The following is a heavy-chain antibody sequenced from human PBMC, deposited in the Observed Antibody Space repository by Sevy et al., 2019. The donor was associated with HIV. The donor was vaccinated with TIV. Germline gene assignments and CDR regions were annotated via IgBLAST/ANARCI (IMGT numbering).Heavy chain of an antibody. CDR1: GVSISNYY. CDR3: ARHGQYYGSGTLDV. CDR2: IYYSGST. D-gene: IGHD3-10*01. Sequence: ETLSLTCTVSGVSISNYYWSWIRQPPGKGLEWIAYIYYSGSTNYNPSLKSRVTISVDTSKNQFSLKLSSVTAADAAVYHCARHGQYYGSGTLDVWGQGTTVTVSS. J-gene: IGHJ6*02. V-gene: IGHV4-59*08.